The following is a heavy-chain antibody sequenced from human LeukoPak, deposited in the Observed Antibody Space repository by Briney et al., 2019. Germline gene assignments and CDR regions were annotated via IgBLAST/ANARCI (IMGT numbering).Heavy chain of an antibody. V-gene: IGHV1-3*01. J-gene: IGHJ5*02. Sequence: ASVKVSCKASGYTFSTYAMHWVRQAPGQRLEWMGWINAGNGNTKYSQKFQGRVILTSDTSASTAYMELSSLRSEDTAVYYCARAGAYPWGQGTLVTVSS. D-gene: IGHD1-26*01. CDR1: GYTFSTYA. CDR3: ARAGAYP. CDR2: INAGNGNT.